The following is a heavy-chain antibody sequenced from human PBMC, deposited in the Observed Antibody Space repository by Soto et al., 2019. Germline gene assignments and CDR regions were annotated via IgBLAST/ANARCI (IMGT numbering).Heavy chain of an antibody. J-gene: IGHJ5*02. Sequence: QVQLVQSGAEVKKPGASVKVSCKASGYTFTGYFMHWVRQAPGQGLEWMGWINPNSGATKYAQKVQGRVTLARDTSINTAYMELSMLRSDDTAIYFCARGGGTILAPLPWGQGTLVTVSS. CDR3: ARGGGTILAPLP. D-gene: IGHD3-10*01. CDR2: INPNSGAT. CDR1: GYTFTGYF. V-gene: IGHV1-2*02.